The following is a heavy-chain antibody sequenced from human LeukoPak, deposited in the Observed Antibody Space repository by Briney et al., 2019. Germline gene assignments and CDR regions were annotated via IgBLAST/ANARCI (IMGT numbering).Heavy chain of an antibody. D-gene: IGHD6-13*01. J-gene: IGHJ4*02. CDR1: GYTLTELS. V-gene: IGHV1-24*01. CDR2: FDPEDGET. CDR3: ARWSSSWYSFDY. Sequence: GASVKVSCKVSGYTLTELSMHWVRQAPGKGLEWMGGFDPEDGETIYAQKFQGRVTMTRNTSISTAYMELSSLRSEDTAVYYCARWSSSWYSFDYWGQGTLVTVSS.